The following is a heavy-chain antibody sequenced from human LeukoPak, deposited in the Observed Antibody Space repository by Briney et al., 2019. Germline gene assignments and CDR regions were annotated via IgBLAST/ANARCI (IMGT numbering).Heavy chain of an antibody. CDR1: GGSISSGGYY. J-gene: IGHJ4*02. D-gene: IGHD5-24*01. CDR3: ARVLEGYNTKHFDY. V-gene: IGHV4-31*03. Sequence: PSETLSLTCTVSGGSISSGGYYWSWIRQHPGKGLEWIGYIYYSGSTYYNPSLKSRVTISVDTSKNQFSLKLSSVTAADTAVYYCARVLEGYNTKHFDYWGQGTLVTVSS. CDR2: IYYSGST.